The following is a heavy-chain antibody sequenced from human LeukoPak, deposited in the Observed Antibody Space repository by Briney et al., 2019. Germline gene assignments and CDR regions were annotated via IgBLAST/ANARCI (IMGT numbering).Heavy chain of an antibody. CDR3: ASGFGELLEDYFDY. D-gene: IGHD3-10*01. CDR2: IMPIFGTA. CDR1: GGTFSSYA. V-gene: IGHV1-69*05. J-gene: IGHJ4*02. Sequence: SVKVSCKASGGTFSSYAISWVRQAPGQGLEWMGRIMPIFGTANYAQKFQGRVTITTDESTSTAYMELSSLRSEDTAVYYCASGFGELLEDYFDYWGQGTLVTVSS.